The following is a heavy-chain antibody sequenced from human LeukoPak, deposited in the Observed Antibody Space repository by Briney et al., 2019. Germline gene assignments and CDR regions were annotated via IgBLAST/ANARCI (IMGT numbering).Heavy chain of an antibody. CDR3: TRRANGRRYNWFDT. V-gene: IGHV1-8*02. J-gene: IGHJ5*02. D-gene: IGHD2-8*01. CDR1: GFTFNAYY. CDR2: MNPHSDNT. Sequence: ASVKVSCKASGFTFNAYYIHWVRQAPGQGLEWMGWMNPHSDNTAYAQKFQGRVTMTKNTSISTAYMELSSLRSDDTAVYYCTRRANGRRYNWFDTWGQGTLVTVSS.